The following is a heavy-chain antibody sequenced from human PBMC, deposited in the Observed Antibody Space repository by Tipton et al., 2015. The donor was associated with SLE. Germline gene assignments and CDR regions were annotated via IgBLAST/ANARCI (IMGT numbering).Heavy chain of an antibody. J-gene: IGHJ2*01. Sequence: VQLVQSGGGLVQPGGSLRLSCAASGFTFSSYWMTWVRQAPGKGPEWVANIKSDGSEKHYVDSVKGRFTISRDNAKNSLYVQMNSLRAEDTAVYYCARRGWYFDFWGRGTLVTVSS. CDR3: ARRGWYFDF. CDR1: GFTFSSYW. CDR2: IKSDGSEK. V-gene: IGHV3-7*01.